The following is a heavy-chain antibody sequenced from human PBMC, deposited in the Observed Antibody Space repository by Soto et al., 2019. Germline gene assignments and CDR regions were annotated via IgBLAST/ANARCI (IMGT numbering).Heavy chain of an antibody. J-gene: IGHJ4*02. CDR3: ARALGHNHYDSSGGFDY. D-gene: IGHD3-22*01. V-gene: IGHV4-30-4*01. CDR2: IYYSGST. Sequence: PSETRSLMFTVSGASISSGDYYGIWIRQPPGKGLEWIGYIYYSGSTYYTPSLKSRVTTSVATSKTQFSLKLSSVTAADTAVYYCARALGHNHYDSSGGFDYWGQGTLVTVSS. CDR1: GASISSGDYY.